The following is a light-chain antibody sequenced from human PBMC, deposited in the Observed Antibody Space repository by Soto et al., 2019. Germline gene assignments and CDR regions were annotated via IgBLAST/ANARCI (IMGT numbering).Light chain of an antibody. CDR3: LQYINYPWT. CDR1: QSISNH. CDR2: GAS. J-gene: IGKJ1*01. V-gene: IGKV1-6*01. Sequence: IHMTQSPSSLSASLEDRVIITFRASQSISNHLNWYQQKPGKPPKVLIYGASNLQSGVPPRFSGSGSGTDFTLAISSLQPEDSATYYCLQYINYPWTFGRGTKVDIK.